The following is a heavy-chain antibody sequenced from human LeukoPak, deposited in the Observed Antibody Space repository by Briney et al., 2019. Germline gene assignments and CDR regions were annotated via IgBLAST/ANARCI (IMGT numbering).Heavy chain of an antibody. V-gene: IGHV3-21*01. D-gene: IGHD3-22*01. CDR1: GFTFTSFG. CDR3: ARAYYYDNSGYPYFDY. J-gene: IGHJ4*02. Sequence: GGSLRLSCAVSGFTFTSFGMTWVRQAPGKGLEWVSSISTSSSYTYYADSVKGRFTISRDNAKNSLYLQMNSLRAENTAVYYCARAYYYDNSGYPYFDYWGQGTLVPVSS. CDR2: ISTSSSYT.